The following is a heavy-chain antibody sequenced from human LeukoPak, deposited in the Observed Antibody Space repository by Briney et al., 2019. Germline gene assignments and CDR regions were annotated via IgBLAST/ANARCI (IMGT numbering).Heavy chain of an antibody. CDR1: GFTFGDYG. CDR2: IWYDGSNK. Sequence: GGSLRLSCVASGFTFGDYGMHWVRQAPGKGLEWVAVIWYDGSNKYYADSVKGRFTISRDNSKNTLYLQMNSLRAEDTAVYYCARGKQTYYFDYWGQGTLVTVSS. CDR3: ARGKQTYYFDY. V-gene: IGHV3-33*08. J-gene: IGHJ4*02. D-gene: IGHD1/OR15-1a*01.